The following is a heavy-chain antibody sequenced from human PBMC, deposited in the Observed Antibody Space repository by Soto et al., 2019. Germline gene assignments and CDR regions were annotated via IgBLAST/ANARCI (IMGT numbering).Heavy chain of an antibody. J-gene: IGHJ6*03. CDR2: IWHDGSEI. CDR1: GSIFIGYG. D-gene: IGHD3-3*01. CDR3: AREDRRILGSGRLADFYYYMDV. V-gene: IGHV3-33*01. Sequence: GGSLRLSCVVPGSIFIGYGMHWVRQAPGKGLEWVAVIWHDGSEIYYADSVKGRFTISRDNSKNTLYLQMNSLRAEDTAVYYCAREDRRILGSGRLADFYYYMDVWGKGTTVTVSS.